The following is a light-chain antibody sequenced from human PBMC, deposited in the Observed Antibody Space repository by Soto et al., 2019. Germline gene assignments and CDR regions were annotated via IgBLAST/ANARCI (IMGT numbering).Light chain of an antibody. CDR2: EGS. CDR3: CSYVSSSTVGV. V-gene: IGLV2-23*03. J-gene: IGLJ3*02. Sequence: QSALTQPASVSGSPGQSITISCTGTSSDVGSYNVVSWYQQHPGKAPKLIIYEGSKRPSGVSNRFSGSKSGNTASLTISGLQAEDEADYYCCSYVSSSTVGVFGGGTKLTVL. CDR1: SSDVGSYNV.